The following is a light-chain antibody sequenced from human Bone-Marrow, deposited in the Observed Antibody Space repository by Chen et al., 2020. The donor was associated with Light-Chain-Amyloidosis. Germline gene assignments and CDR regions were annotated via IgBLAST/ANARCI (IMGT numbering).Light chain of an antibody. V-gene: IGLV3-21*02. CDR1: NIGSTS. J-gene: IGLJ3*02. CDR2: DDS. Sequence: GQTATIACGGNNIGSTSVHWYQQTPGQAPLLVVYDDSDRPSGIPERLSGSNAGNTATLTISRVEAGDEADYYCQVWDRSSDRPVFGGGTKLTVL. CDR3: QVWDRSSDRPV.